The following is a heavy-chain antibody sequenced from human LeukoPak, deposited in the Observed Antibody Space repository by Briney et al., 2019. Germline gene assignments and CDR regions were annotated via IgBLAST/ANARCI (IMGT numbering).Heavy chain of an antibody. D-gene: IGHD6-13*01. CDR1: GFTFSSY. CDR2: ISDSTSYI. CDR3: AKVEYSSSWYERYYYYYMDV. V-gene: IGHV3-21*01. J-gene: IGHJ6*03. Sequence: GGSLRLSCAASGFTFSSYMKWVRQAPGKGLEWVSSISDSTSYIYYADSLKSRFTISSDNSKNTLDLQMNSLRAEDTAVYYCAKVEYSSSWYERYYYYYMDVWGKGTTVTISS.